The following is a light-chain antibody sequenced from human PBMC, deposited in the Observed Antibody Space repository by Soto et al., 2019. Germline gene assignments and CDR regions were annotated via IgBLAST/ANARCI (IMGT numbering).Light chain of an antibody. V-gene: IGKV1-5*03. CDR1: QSISSW. CDR2: KAS. CDR3: QQYNIYWT. Sequence: DIQMTQSPSTLSASVGDRVTITCRASQSISSWLAWYQQKPGKAPKLLSYKASSLESGVPSRFSGSVSGTEFTLTISSLQPDDFATYYCQQYNIYWTFGQGTKVEIK. J-gene: IGKJ1*01.